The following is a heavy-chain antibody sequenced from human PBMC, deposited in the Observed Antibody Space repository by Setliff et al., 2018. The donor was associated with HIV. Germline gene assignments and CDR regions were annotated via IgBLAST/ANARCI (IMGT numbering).Heavy chain of an antibody. CDR2: IYPADSKT. D-gene: IGHD4-17*01. CDR1: GYSFSSHW. V-gene: IGHV5-51*01. Sequence: PGESLKISCKGSGYSFSSHWIGWVRQLPGKGLEWIGIIYPADSKTTYSPSFQGQVTISVDKASSTAYLQWSSLKASDTAVYYCARHLPVTGDSFDYWGQGTLVTVSS. J-gene: IGHJ4*02. CDR3: ARHLPVTGDSFDY.